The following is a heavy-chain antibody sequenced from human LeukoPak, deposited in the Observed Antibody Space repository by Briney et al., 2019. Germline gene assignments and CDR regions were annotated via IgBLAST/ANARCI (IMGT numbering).Heavy chain of an antibody. J-gene: IGHJ3*02. CDR1: GFTFSSYW. V-gene: IGHV3-66*01. CDR3: ARDLGGNAFDI. CDR2: MYSGGST. Sequence: GGSLRLSCAASGFTFSSYWMSWVRQAPGRGLEWVSVMYSGGSTYYADSVKGRFTISRDNSKNTLFLHMNSLRAEDMAAYYCARDLGGNAFDIWGQGTMVTVSS. D-gene: IGHD3-16*01.